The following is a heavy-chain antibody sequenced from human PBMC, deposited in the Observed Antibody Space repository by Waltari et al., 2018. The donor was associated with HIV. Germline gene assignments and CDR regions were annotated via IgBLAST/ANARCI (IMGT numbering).Heavy chain of an antibody. CDR3: AKCLGGSYSFDY. D-gene: IGHD1-26*01. Sequence: EVQLLESGGGLVQPGGSLRLSCAASGFTFSSYAMSWVRQAPGKGLGWVSAISGRGGSTYYADSVKGRFTISRDNSKNTLDLQMNSLRAEDTAVHYCAKCLGGSYSFDYWGQGTLVTVSS. J-gene: IGHJ4*02. CDR1: GFTFSSYA. V-gene: IGHV3-23*01. CDR2: ISGRGGST.